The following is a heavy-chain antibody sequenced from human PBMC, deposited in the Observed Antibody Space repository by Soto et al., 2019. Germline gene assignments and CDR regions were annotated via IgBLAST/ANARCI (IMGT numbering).Heavy chain of an antibody. D-gene: IGHD3-22*01. V-gene: IGHV3-66*01. CDR1: GFTVSGNY. Sequence: PGGSLRLSCAAPGFTVSGNYMMWVRQAPGKGLEWVSVIYSDDSTYYADSVKGRFTISRDNSKNTLYLQMYSLRAEDTATYYCASYYDSSGYTDYCGQGTLVTVSS. CDR2: IYSDDST. CDR3: ASYYDSSGYTDY. J-gene: IGHJ4*02.